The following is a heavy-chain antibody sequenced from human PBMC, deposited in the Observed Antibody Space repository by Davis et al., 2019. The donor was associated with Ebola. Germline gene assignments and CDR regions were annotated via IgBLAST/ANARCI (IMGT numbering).Heavy chain of an antibody. CDR2: MLYDGTKK. CDR3: VRAPTFGWGPDY. CDR1: GFSFGNYA. Sequence: GESLKISCAASGFSFGNYAMHWVRQAPGKGLQWVAGMLYDGTKKYYADSVRGRFTISRDNSENTLDLQLSSLGAEDTAVYYCVRAPTFGWGPDYWGQGTLVTVSS. D-gene: IGHD3-16*01. V-gene: IGHV3-30-3*01. J-gene: IGHJ4*02.